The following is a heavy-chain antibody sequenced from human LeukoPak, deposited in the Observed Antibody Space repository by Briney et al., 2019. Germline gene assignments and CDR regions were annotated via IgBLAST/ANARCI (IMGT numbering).Heavy chain of an antibody. CDR1: GFTFSNAW. J-gene: IGHJ6*03. V-gene: IGHV3-15*01. CDR2: IKSKTDGGTT. D-gene: IGHD3-3*01. Sequence: GGSLRLSCAASGFTFSNAWMSWVRQAPGKGLEWVGHIKSKTDGGTTDYAAPVKGRFTISRDDSKNTLYLQMNSLKTEDTAVYYCTTFSTIFGVVITEDYYYYYMDVWGKGTTVTVSS. CDR3: TTFSTIFGVVITEDYYYYYMDV.